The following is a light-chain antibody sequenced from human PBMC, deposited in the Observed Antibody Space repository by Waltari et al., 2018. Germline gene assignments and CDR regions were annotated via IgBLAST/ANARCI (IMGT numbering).Light chain of an antibody. J-gene: IGKJ2*03. V-gene: IGKV1-33*01. CDR3: QQYDTPPYS. Sequence: DIQMTQSPSFLSASLGDRVTITCEASQDISNYLNWYQQKPGTVPKLLISDASTLETGVPSRVSGTGSGTLVTFTINSLQPEDIGTYYCQQYDTPPYSFGQGTRVEMK. CDR2: DAS. CDR1: QDISNY.